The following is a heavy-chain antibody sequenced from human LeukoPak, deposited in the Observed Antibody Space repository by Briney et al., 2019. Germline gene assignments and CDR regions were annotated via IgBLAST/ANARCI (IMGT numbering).Heavy chain of an antibody. CDR1: GYTFTGYY. J-gene: IGHJ4*02. CDR3: ARAEYSSSFFDY. CDR2: INPNSGGT. D-gene: IGHD6-6*01. V-gene: IGHV1-2*02. Sequence: ASVKVSCKASGYTFTGYYMHWVRQAPGRGLEWMGWINPNSGGTNYAQKFQGRVTMTRDTSISTAYMELSRLRSDDTAVYYCARAEYSSSFFDYWGQGTLVTVSS.